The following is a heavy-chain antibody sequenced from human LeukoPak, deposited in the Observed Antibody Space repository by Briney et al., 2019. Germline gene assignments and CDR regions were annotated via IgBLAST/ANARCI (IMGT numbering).Heavy chain of an antibody. V-gene: IGHV4-34*01. CDR2: INHSGST. CDR3: ARAVLGSTRGYSYGPYWYFDL. CDR1: GGSFSGYY. D-gene: IGHD5-18*01. Sequence: SETLSLTCAVYGGSFSGYYWSWIRQPPGKGLEWIGEINHSGSTNYNPSLKSRVTISVDTSKNQFSLKLSSVTAADTAVYYCARAVLGSTRGYSYGPYWYFDLWGRGTLVTVSS. J-gene: IGHJ2*01.